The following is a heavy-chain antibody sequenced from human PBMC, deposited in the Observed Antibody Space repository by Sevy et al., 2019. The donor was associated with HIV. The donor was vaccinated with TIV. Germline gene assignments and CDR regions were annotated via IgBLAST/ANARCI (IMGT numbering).Heavy chain of an antibody. J-gene: IGHJ6*03. V-gene: IGHV3-7*03. CDR3: ARVSADFWSGYYNYYYYYMDV. CDR2: IKQDGSEK. CDR1: GFTFSSYW. D-gene: IGHD3-3*01. Sequence: GGSLRLSCAASGFTFSSYWMSWVRQAPGKGLEWVANIKQDGSEKYYVDSVKGRFTISRDNAKNSLYLQMNSLRAEDTAVYYCARVSADFWSGYYNYYYYYMDVWGKGTTVTVSS.